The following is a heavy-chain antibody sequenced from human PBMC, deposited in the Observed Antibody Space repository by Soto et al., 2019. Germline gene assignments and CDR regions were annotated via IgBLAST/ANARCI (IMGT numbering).Heavy chain of an antibody. CDR3: AKAKNDYNWDNRPPFDY. Sequence: WSLRLSCEASGFTLRNYAMTWVRQAPGKGLEWVSLISANDVGTYYAESVKTRFTISTDQSRNTVYLQMDSLRADDTAIYYCAKAKNDYNWDNRPPFDYWGQGTLVTVSS. V-gene: IGHV3-23*01. J-gene: IGHJ4*02. CDR1: GFTLRNYA. D-gene: IGHD1-20*01. CDR2: ISANDVGT.